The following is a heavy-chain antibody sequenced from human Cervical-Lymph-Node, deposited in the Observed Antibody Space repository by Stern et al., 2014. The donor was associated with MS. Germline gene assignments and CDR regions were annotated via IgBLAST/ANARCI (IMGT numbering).Heavy chain of an antibody. D-gene: IGHD2-15*01. J-gene: IGHJ4*02. CDR2: IILILDTT. V-gene: IGHV1-69*11. CDR3: SREKSDCSGGSCFSSLDY. Sequence: DQLVQSGAGVKKPWASLTVSCTASGGTFSTHAISWVRQAPGQGLERVGSIILILDTTDYAQSFRGSLTTDADESTYTAYMELRSLTPDDTAVYYCSREKSDCSGGSCFSSLDYWGQGTLVTVSS. CDR1: GGTFSTHA.